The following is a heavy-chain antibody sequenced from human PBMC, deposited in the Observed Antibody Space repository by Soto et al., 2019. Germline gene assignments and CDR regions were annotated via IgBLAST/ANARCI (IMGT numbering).Heavy chain of an antibody. CDR1: GGSISSGGYS. V-gene: IGHV4-30-2*01. J-gene: IGHJ4*02. CDR3: ARDVWGAKRVGATN. D-gene: IGHD1-26*01. Sequence: QLQLQESGSGLVKPSQTLSLTCAVSGGSISSGGYSWSWIRQPPVKGLVWIGYIYHSGSTYYNPSLKSRVTISVDRSKNQFSLKLSSVTAADTAVYYCARDVWGAKRVGATNWSQGTLVTVSS. CDR2: IYHSGST.